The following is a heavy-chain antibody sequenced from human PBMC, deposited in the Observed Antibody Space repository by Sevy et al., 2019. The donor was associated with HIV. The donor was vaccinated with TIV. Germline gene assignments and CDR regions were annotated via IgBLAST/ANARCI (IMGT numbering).Heavy chain of an antibody. CDR3: ARGRMTATKWFDP. D-gene: IGHD2-21*02. CDR2: ISHDGSDK. V-gene: IGHV3-30*03. J-gene: IGHJ5*02. Sequence: GGSLRLSCAASGFTFSNYGMHWVRQASDKGLAWVAAISHDGSDKYHADSVRGRFTISRDNSKNTLYLQMNSLRAEDTAVYYCARGRMTATKWFDPWGQGTLVTVSS. CDR1: GFTFSNYG.